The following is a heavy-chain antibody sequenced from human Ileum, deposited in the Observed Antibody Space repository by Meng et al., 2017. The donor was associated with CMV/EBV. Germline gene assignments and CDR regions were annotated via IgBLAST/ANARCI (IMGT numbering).Heavy chain of an antibody. CDR2: IYTSGST. J-gene: IGHJ4*02. CDR3: ARDSYSSSWAMDY. Sequence: QVQLQEAGPGLVKPSQTLSLSCTVSGGSISSGSYYWSWIRQPAGKGLEWIGRIYTSGSTNYNPSLKSRVTISVDTSKNQFSLKLSSVTAADTAVYYCARDSYSSSWAMDYWGQGTLVTVSS. CDR1: GGSISSGSYY. V-gene: IGHV4-61*02. D-gene: IGHD6-13*01.